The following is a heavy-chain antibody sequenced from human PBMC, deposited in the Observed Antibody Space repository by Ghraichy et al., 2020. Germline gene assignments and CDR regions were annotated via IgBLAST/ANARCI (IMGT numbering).Heavy chain of an antibody. CDR3: ARGRTVSGLLDS. J-gene: IGHJ4*02. Sequence: SETLSLTCTVSGVSIRGHYWNWIRQPPGKRLEWIGYSSDSGSTNYSPSLRSRVVISLDTSKSQVSLNLTSVTTADTATYYCARGRTVSGLLDSWGQGTPVAVSS. CDR1: GVSIRGHY. CDR2: SSDSGST. V-gene: IGHV4-59*11. D-gene: IGHD6-19*01.